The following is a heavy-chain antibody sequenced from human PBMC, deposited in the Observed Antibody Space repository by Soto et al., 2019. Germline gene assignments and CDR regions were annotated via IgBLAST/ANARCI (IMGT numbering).Heavy chain of an antibody. CDR1: GFSLSNARMG. D-gene: IGHD2-8*02. CDR3: ARGYRWIQEAHIDGFDI. CDR2: IFLNDAK. J-gene: IGHJ3*02. V-gene: IGHV2-26*01. Sequence: QVTLKESGPVLVKPTETLTLTCTVSGFSLSNARMGVSWIRQRPVKALEWRAHIFLNDAKSYSTTLKSRLTISKDNSKSQGVLTRTTRDPLDTATYYGARGYRWIQEAHIDGFDIGGHGTRVTVSS.